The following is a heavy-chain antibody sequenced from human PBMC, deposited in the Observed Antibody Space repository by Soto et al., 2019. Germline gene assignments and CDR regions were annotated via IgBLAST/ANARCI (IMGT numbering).Heavy chain of an antibody. CDR1: GGSISSYY. D-gene: IGHD6-19*01. J-gene: IGHJ4*02. Sequence: PSETLSLTCTVSGGSISSYYWSWIRQPPGKGLEWIGYIYYSGSTNYNPSLKSRVTISVDTSKNQFSLKLSSVTAADTAVYYCAREGHSSGLDYWGQGTLVTVSS. CDR3: AREGHSSGLDY. V-gene: IGHV4-59*01. CDR2: IYYSGST.